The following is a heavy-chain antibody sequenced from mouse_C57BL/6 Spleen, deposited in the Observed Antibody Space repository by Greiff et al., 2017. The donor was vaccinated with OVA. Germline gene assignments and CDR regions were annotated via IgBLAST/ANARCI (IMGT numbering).Heavy chain of an antibody. V-gene: IGHV1-69*01. J-gene: IGHJ3*01. Sequence: QVQLQQPGAELVMPGASVTLSCKASGYTFTSYWMHWVKQRPGQGLEWIGEIDPSDSYPNYNQKFKGKATLTVEKYSSTAYMQLGSLTTEDSAVYYSATYYYGSSPWFAYWGQGTLVTVSA. CDR1: GYTFTSYW. CDR2: IDPSDSYP. CDR3: ATYYYGSSPWFAY. D-gene: IGHD1-1*01.